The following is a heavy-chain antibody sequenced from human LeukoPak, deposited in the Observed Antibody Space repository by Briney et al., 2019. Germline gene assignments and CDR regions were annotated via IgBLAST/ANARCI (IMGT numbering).Heavy chain of an antibody. CDR2: INPSGGST. CDR1: GYTFTGYY. J-gene: IGHJ3*02. CDR3: ARGSRITYSHDAFDI. Sequence: ASVKVSCKASGYTFTGYYMHWVRQAPGQGLEWMGIINPSGGSTSYAQKFQGRVTMTRDTSTSTVYMELSSLRSEDTAVYYCARGSRITYSHDAFDIWGQGTMVTVSS. D-gene: IGHD1-20*01. V-gene: IGHV1-46*01.